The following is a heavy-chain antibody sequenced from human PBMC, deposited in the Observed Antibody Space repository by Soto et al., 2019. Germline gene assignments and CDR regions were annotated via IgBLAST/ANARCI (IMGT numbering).Heavy chain of an antibody. J-gene: IGHJ3*02. CDR3: ARHLLSLSGSYEDAFDI. D-gene: IGHD3-10*01. Sequence: PSETLSLTCTVSGGSISSYYWSWIRQPPGKGLEWIGYIYYSGSTNYNPSLKSRVTISVDTSKNQFSLKLSSVTAADTAVYYCARHLLSLSGSYEDAFDIWGQGTMVTVSS. V-gene: IGHV4-59*08. CDR2: IYYSGST. CDR1: GGSISSYY.